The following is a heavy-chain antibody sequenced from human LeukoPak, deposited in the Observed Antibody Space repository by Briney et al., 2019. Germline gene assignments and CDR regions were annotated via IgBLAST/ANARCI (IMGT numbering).Heavy chain of an antibody. CDR1: GFTFSSYA. CDR2: ISSNGGST. V-gene: IGHV3-64*01. CDR3: ARDRDSGIGMSGILED. D-gene: IGHD6-19*01. Sequence: PGGSLRLSCAASGFTFSSYAMHWVRQAPGKGLEYVSAISSNGGSTYYANSVKGRFTISRDNSENILYLQMNSLRAEDTAVYYCARDRDSGIGMSGILEDWGPGTLVTVSS. J-gene: IGHJ4*02.